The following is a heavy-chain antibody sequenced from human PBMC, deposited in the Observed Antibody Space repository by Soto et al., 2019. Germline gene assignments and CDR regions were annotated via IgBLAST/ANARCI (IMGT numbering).Heavy chain of an antibody. CDR3: AREILVTDDCSSTSCPYYYYYYGMDV. CDR2: ISAYNGNT. CDR1: GYTFTSYG. Sequence: VASVKVSCKASGYTFTSYGISWVRQAPGQGLEWMGWISAYNGNTNYAQKLQGRVTMTTDTSTSTAYMELRSLRSDDTAVYYCAREILVTDDCSSTSCPYYYYYYGMDVWGQGTTVTVSS. J-gene: IGHJ6*02. V-gene: IGHV1-18*04. D-gene: IGHD2-2*01.